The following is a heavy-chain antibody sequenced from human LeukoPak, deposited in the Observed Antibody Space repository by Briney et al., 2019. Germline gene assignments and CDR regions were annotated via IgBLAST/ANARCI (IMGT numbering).Heavy chain of an antibody. CDR2: IKQDGGEK. D-gene: IGHD4-11*01. CDR1: GFPLSSYW. Sequence: GGSLRLSCAASGFPLSSYWMSWVRQAPGKGLEWVANIKQDGGEKYYVDSVKGRFTISRDNAKNSLYLQMNSLRVEDTAVYYCAREDHSNYNYWGQGTLVTVSS. J-gene: IGHJ4*02. CDR3: AREDHSNYNY. V-gene: IGHV3-7*01.